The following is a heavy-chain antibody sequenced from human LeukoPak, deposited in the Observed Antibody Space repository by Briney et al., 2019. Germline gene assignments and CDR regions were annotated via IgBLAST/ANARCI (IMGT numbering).Heavy chain of an antibody. CDR2: IYPGDSDV. Sequence: GESLKISCKGSGYNFTTYWIGWVRKMLGQGLEWFGIIYPGDSDVRYSPSFQGQVSFSTDNSITTAYLQWSVLQASDTAMYYCARPGRPPGLESGKDYYYYYMDVWGKGTTVIVSS. CDR3: ARPGRPPGLESGKDYYYYYMDV. CDR1: GYNFTTYW. D-gene: IGHD3-3*01. V-gene: IGHV5-51*01. J-gene: IGHJ6*03.